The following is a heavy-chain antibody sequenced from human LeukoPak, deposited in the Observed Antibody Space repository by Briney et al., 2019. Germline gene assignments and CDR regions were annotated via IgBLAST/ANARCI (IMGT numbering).Heavy chain of an antibody. V-gene: IGHV3-48*01. CDR1: GFTFRSYS. CDR2: ISRTTSTI. CDR3: ARSTYCSSTSCPFDY. J-gene: IGHJ4*02. D-gene: IGHD2-2*01. Sequence: GGSLRLSCAASGFTFRSYSMNWVRQAPGKGLEWVSYISRTTSTIYYADSVKGRFTISRDTSKNTLDLQMNSLRPEDTAVYYCARSTYCSSTSCPFDYWGQGTLVTVSS.